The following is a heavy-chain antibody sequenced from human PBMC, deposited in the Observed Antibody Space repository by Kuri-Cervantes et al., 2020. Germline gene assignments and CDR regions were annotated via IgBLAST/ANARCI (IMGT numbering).Heavy chain of an antibody. V-gene: IGHV1-24*01. J-gene: IGHJ6*03. CDR1: GYTLTELS. D-gene: IGHD6-13*01. CDR3: ARGEGSSWGLRFYYYYYMDV. CDR2: FDPEDGET. Sequence: ASVKVSCKVSGYTLTELSMHWVRQAPGKGLEWMGGFDPEDGETIYAQKFQGRVTMTEDTSTDTAYMELSSLRSEDTAVYYCARGEGSSWGLRFYYYYYMDVWGKGTTVTVSS.